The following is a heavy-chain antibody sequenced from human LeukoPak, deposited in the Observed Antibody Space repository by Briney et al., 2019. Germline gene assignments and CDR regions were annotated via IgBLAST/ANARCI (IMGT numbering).Heavy chain of an antibody. V-gene: IGHV4-4*02. D-gene: IGHD2-2*01. J-gene: IGHJ4*02. CDR3: ARRYCSSTSCQTHFDY. CDR1: GGSISSSNW. CDR2: IYHSGST. Sequence: SETLSLTCAVFGGSISSSNWWSWVRQPPGKGLEWIGEIYHSGSTNYNPSLKSRVTISVDKSKNRFSLKLSSVTAADTAVYYCARRYCSSTSCQTHFDYWGQGTLVTVSS.